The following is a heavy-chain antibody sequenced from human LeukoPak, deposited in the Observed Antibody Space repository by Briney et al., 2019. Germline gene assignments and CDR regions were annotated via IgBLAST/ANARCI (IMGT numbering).Heavy chain of an antibody. V-gene: IGHV4-59*01. CDR2: IYYSGST. CDR3: ARASRGYSYGRQIDH. J-gene: IGHJ4*02. CDR1: GGSISSYY. Sequence: SETLSLTCTVSGGSISSYYWSWLRQPPGKGLEWLGYIYYSGSTNYNPSLKSRVTISVDTSKNQFSLKLSSVTAADTAVYYCARASRGYSYGRQIDHWGQGTLVTVSS. D-gene: IGHD5-18*01.